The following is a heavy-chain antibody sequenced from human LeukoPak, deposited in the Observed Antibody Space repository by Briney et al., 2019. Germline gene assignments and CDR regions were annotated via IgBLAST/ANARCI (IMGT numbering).Heavy chain of an antibody. CDR3: AKDSHLYYYDSSGYYLDY. CDR2: ISGDGGST. J-gene: IGHJ4*02. V-gene: IGHV3-43*02. Sequence: GGSLRLSCAASGFTFSSYWMHWVRQAPGKGLEWVSLISGDGGSTYYADSVKGRFTISRDNSKNSLYLQMNSLRTEDTALYYCAKDSHLYYYDSSGYYLDYWGQGTLVTVSS. D-gene: IGHD3-22*01. CDR1: GFTFSSYW.